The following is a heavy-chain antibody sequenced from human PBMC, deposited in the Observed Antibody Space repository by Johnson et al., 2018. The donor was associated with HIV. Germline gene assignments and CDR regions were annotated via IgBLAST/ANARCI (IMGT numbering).Heavy chain of an antibody. V-gene: IGHV3-49*04. CDR2: IRNKAYGGTT. CDR3: AREGAWEPRLDAIDI. J-gene: IGHJ3*02. D-gene: IGHD1-26*01. CDR1: GFTFGDYA. Sequence: EVQLLESGGGLAQPGRSLRLSCTASGFTFGDYAMNWVRQAPGKGLEWVSFIRNKAYGGTTEYAASVKDRFIISRDGSKNTLYLQMNSLKTEDTAVYYCAREGAWEPRLDAIDIWGQGTMVTVSS.